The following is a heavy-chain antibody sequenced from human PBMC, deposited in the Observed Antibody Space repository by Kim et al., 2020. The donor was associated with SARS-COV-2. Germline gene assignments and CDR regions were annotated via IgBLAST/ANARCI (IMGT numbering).Heavy chain of an antibody. V-gene: IGHV1-69*04. J-gene: IGHJ3*02. CDR1: GGTFSSYA. D-gene: IGHD2-2*01. CDR2: IIPILGIA. CDR3: ATRTDIVVVPAASVGAFDI. Sequence: SVKVSCKASGGTFSSYAISWVRQAPGQGLEWMGRIIPILGIANYAQKFQGRVTITADKSTSTAYMELSSLRSEDTAVYYCATRTDIVVVPAASVGAFDIWGQGTMVTVSS.